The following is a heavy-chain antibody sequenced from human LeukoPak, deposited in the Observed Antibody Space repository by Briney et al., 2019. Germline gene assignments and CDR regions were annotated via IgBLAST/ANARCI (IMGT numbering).Heavy chain of an antibody. J-gene: IGHJ5*02. Sequence: PSETLSLTCAVSGGSMSSFYWSWIRQPPGKGLEWIGYIYHSGSTNYNPSLKSRVTISVDTSKNQFSLNLTSVTAADTAVYYCARSPNYNSGWFDPWGQGTLVTVSS. CDR2: IYHSGST. CDR1: GGSMSSFY. D-gene: IGHD6-19*01. CDR3: ARSPNYNSGWFDP. V-gene: IGHV4-4*09.